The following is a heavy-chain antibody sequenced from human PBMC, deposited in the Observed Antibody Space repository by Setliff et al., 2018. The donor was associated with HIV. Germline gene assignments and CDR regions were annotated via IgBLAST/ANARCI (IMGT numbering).Heavy chain of an antibody. CDR3: ARGRGSSSSWPIDY. CDR1: GGSFSGYY. D-gene: IGHD6-13*01. CDR2: INHSGST. J-gene: IGHJ4*02. V-gene: IGHV4-34*01. Sequence: PSETLSLTCAVYGGSFSGYYWSWIRQPPGKGLEWIGEINHSGSTNYNPSLKSRVTISVDTSKNQFSLKLSSATAADTAVYYCARGRGSSSSWPIDYWGQGTLVTVSS.